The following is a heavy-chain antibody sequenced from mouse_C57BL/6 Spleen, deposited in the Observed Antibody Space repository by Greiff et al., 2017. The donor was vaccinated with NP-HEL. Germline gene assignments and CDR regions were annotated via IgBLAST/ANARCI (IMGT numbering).Heavy chain of an antibody. V-gene: IGHV1-7*01. CDR3: ARSYSNYVAY. Sequence: QVQLQQSGAELAKPGASVKLSCKASGYTFTSYWMHWVKQRPGQGLEWIGYINPSSGYTKYNQKFKDKVTLTADKSSSTAYMQLSSLTYEDSAVYYCARSYSNYVAYWGQGTLVTVSA. J-gene: IGHJ3*01. D-gene: IGHD2-5*01. CDR2: INPSSGYT. CDR1: GYTFTSYW.